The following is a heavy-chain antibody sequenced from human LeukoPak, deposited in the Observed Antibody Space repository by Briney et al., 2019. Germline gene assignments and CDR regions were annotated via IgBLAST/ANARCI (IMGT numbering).Heavy chain of an antibody. V-gene: IGHV3-23*01. J-gene: IGHJ4*02. CDR3: AKVVLAYCSGVCYPVDYLDH. CDR1: GCTFSSYA. Sequence: GGSLTLSCAASGCTFSSYAMSWVRQAPGKGLEWIGAISYSGGSTYYADSVKGRFSISRDNYKNTLYLQMNSLRAEDTAVYYCAKVVLAYCSGVCYPVDYLDHWGQGTLVTVSS. D-gene: IGHD2-21*02. CDR2: ISYSGGST.